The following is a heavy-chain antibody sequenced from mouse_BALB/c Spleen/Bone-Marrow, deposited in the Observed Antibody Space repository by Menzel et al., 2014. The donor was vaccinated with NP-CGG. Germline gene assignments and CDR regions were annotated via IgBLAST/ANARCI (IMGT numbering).Heavy chain of an antibody. CDR3: TRLTYCGLSDY. Sequence: EVKLMVSGGGLVQPGGSLKLSCTASGFDFSRYWMSWVRQAPGKGLQWIGEINPESSTINYTPSLKGKFIISRDNAKNTLYLQMSKVRSEDTALYYCTRLTYCGLSDYWGQGTTLTVSS. V-gene: IGHV4-1*02. J-gene: IGHJ2*01. CDR1: GFDFSRYW. CDR2: INPESSTI. D-gene: IGHD1-2*01.